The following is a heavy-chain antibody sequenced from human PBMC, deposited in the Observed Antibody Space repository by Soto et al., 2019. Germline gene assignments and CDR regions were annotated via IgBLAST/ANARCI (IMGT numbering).Heavy chain of an antibody. Sequence: GRSLRLSCAASGFTCSSYAMSCVRQAPGKGLEWASAISGSGGSTYYADSVKGRFTISRDNSKNTLYLQMNSLRAEDTAVYYCAKGVWFGTNPIDYWGQGTLVTVSS. CDR2: ISGSGGST. CDR1: GFTCSSYA. D-gene: IGHD3-10*01. J-gene: IGHJ4*02. V-gene: IGHV3-23*01. CDR3: AKGVWFGTNPIDY.